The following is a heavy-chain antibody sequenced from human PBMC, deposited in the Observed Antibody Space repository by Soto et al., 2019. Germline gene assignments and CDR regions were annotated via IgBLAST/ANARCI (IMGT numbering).Heavy chain of an antibody. CDR2: INHSGST. J-gene: IGHJ6*03. V-gene: IGHV4-34*01. Sequence: PSETLSLTCAVYGGSFSGYYWSWIRQPPGKGLEWIGEINHSGSTNYNPSLKSRVTISVDTSKNQFSLKLSSVTAADTAVYYCARGLPAYTGYYYYMDVWGKGTTVTVSS. CDR3: ARGLPAYTGYYYYMDV. CDR1: GGSFSGYY. D-gene: IGHD2-2*02.